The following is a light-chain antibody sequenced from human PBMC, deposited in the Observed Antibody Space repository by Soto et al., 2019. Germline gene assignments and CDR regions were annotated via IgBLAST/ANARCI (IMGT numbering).Light chain of an antibody. CDR2: AAS. V-gene: IGKV1-39*01. CDR3: QQCYGSPRT. J-gene: IGKJ1*01. Sequence: DIQMTQSPSTLSASVGDRVTITCRASQSISTYLNWYQQKLGKAPTLLIYAASSLQSGVPSRFRGGGSGTDFTLTISSLQPEDFATYFCQQCYGSPRTFGPGTKVEI. CDR1: QSISTY.